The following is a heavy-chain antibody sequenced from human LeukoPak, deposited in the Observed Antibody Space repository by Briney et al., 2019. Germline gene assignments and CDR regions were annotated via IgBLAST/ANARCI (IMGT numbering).Heavy chain of an antibody. CDR3: AKDIRSSGWLGYFDY. CDR1: GFTFDDYA. V-gene: IGHV3-9*01. J-gene: IGHJ4*02. Sequence: GGSLRLSCAASGFTFDDYAMHWGRQAPGYGLEWVSGISWNSGSIAYADAVKGRFTISRDNAKNSLYLQMNSLRAEDTALYYCAKDIRSSGWLGYFDYWGQGTLVTVSS. CDR2: ISWNSGSI. D-gene: IGHD6-19*01.